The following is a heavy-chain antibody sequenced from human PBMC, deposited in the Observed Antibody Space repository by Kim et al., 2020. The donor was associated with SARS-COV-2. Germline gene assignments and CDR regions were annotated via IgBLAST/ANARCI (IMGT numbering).Heavy chain of an antibody. D-gene: IGHD3-10*01. V-gene: IGHV1-69*13. CDR3: AREEITMVRGVIIGGGLDYYGMDV. Sequence: SVKVSCKASGGTFSSYAISWVRQAPGQGLEWMGGIIPIFGTANYAQKFQGRVTITADESTSTAYMELSSLRSEDTAVYYCAREEITMVRGVIIGGGLDYYGMDVWGQGTTVTVSS. CDR1: GGTFSSYA. CDR2: IIPIFGTA. J-gene: IGHJ6*02.